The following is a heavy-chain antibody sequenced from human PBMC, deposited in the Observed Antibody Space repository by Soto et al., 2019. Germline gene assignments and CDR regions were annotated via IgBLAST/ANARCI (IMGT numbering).Heavy chain of an antibody. J-gene: IGHJ4*02. CDR2: ISGSDDST. Sequence: EVQLLESGGGLEQPGESLRLSCAASGFTFSSYAMSWVRQAPGKGLEWVSVISGSDDSTYYADSVKGRFTISRDNSKNTLYVQMNSLRAEDTAVYYCAKRSSSSTFDYWGQGTLVTVSS. CDR1: GFTFSSYA. D-gene: IGHD6-6*01. CDR3: AKRSSSSTFDY. V-gene: IGHV3-23*01.